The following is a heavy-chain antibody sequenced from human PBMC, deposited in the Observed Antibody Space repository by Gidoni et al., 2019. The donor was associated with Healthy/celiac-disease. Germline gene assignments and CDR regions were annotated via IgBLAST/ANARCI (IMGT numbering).Heavy chain of an antibody. CDR3: ARDRYSSGYVDY. CDR2: INPSGGST. V-gene: IGHV1-46*03. Sequence: QVQLVQSGAEVKKPGASVKVSCQASGYTFTSYYMHWVRQAPGQGLEWMGIINPSGGSTSYAQKFQGRVTMTSDTSTSTVYMELSSLRSEDTAVYYCARDRYSSGYVDYWGQGTLVTVSS. CDR1: GYTFTSYY. J-gene: IGHJ4*02. D-gene: IGHD3-22*01.